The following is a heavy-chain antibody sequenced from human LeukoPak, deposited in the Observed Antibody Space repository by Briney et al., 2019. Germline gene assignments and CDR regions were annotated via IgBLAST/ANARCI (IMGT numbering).Heavy chain of an antibody. J-gene: IGHJ4*02. D-gene: IGHD3-22*01. V-gene: IGHV1-46*01. CDR2: INPSGGST. Sequence: ASVKVSCKASGYTFTSYYMHWVRQAPGQGLEWMGIINPSGGSTSYAQKFQGRVTMTRDTSTSTVYMELSSLRSEDTAVYYCARDSVWYYYDSSGYYPGALWGQGTLVTVSS. CDR1: GYTFTSYY. CDR3: ARDSVWYYYDSSGYYPGAL.